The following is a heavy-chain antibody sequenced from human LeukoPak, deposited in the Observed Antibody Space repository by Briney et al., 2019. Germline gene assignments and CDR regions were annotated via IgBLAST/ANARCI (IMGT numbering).Heavy chain of an antibody. V-gene: IGHV4-59*01. CDR3: ARRYCSGASCYSASDY. D-gene: IGHD2-15*01. Sequence: SETLSLTCTVSGGSLTSYYWSWIRQPPGKGLEWMGYIYYSGSTNYNSSLKSRVTILVDTSKNQFSLKLSSVTAADTAVYYCARRYCSGASCYSASDYWGQGTLVTVSS. CDR2: IYYSGST. CDR1: GGSLTSYY. J-gene: IGHJ4*02.